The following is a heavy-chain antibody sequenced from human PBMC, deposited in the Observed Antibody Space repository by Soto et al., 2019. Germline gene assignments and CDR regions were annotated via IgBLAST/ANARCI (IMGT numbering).Heavy chain of an antibody. Sequence: SVKVSCKASGGTFSSYAISWVRQAPGQGLEWMGGIIPIFGTANYAQKFQGRVTITADESTSTAYMELSSLRSEDTAVYYCATPVKSFTMIVVPPGYGMDVWGQGTTVTVSS. J-gene: IGHJ6*02. CDR1: GGTFSSYA. CDR3: ATPVKSFTMIVVPPGYGMDV. V-gene: IGHV1-69*13. D-gene: IGHD3-22*01. CDR2: IIPIFGTA.